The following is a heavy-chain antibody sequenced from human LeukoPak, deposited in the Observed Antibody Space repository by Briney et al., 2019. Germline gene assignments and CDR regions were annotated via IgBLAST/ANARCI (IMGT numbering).Heavy chain of an antibody. CDR2: IKSNTEGGTT. D-gene: IGHD3-22*01. CDR1: GFTFSSYA. J-gene: IGHJ4*02. CDR3: TTDPRWEGHYREVDY. V-gene: IGHV3-15*01. Sequence: PGGSLRLSCAASGFTFSSYAMSWVRQAPGKGLEWVGRIKSNTEGGTTDYVAPVKGRFTISRDDSRNTLYLQMNSLKTEDTAMYYCTTDPRWEGHYREVDYWGQGTLVTASS.